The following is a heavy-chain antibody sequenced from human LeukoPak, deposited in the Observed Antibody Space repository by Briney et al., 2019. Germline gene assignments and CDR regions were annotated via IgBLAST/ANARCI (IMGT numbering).Heavy chain of an antibody. D-gene: IGHD3-22*01. CDR2: INPSGGRT. CDR3: ASFITSTYYYDTNAFDI. J-gene: IGHJ3*02. V-gene: IGHV1-46*01. CDR1: GYTFTSYY. Sequence: GASVKVSCKAAGYTFTSYYMHWVRQAPGQGLEWMGFINPSGGRTTYAQKFQGRVTLGRDTSTSTVYVELSSLRSEDTAVYYCASFITSTYYYDTNAFDIWGQGTMVTVSS.